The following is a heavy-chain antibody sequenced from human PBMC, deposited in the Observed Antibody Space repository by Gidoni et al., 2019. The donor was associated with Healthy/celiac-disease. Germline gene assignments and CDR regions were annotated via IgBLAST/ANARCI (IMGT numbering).Heavy chain of an antibody. J-gene: IGHJ4*02. V-gene: IGHV4-39*01. CDR3: ASRRTGTTIAFDY. D-gene: IGHD1-1*01. CDR1: GGSISSSSYY. Sequence: QLQLQESGPGLVKPSETLSLTCTVSGGSISSSSYYWGWIRQPPGKGLEWIGSIYYSGSTYYNPSLKSRVTISVDTSKNQFSLKLSSVTAADTAVYYCASRRTGTTIAFDYWGQGTLVTVSS. CDR2: IYYSGST.